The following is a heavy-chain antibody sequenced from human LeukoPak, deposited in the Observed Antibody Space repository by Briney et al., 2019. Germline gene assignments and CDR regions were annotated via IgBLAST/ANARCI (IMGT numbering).Heavy chain of an antibody. Sequence: PGGSLRLSCTVSGFTVSSNSMSWVRQAPGKGLEWVSFIYSDNTHYSDSVKGRFTISRDNSKNTLYLQMNSLRAEDTAVYYCAKGPMVRIDYWGQGTLVTVSS. D-gene: IGHD3-10*01. CDR2: IYSDNT. CDR1: GFTVSSNS. V-gene: IGHV3-53*01. CDR3: AKGPMVRIDY. J-gene: IGHJ4*02.